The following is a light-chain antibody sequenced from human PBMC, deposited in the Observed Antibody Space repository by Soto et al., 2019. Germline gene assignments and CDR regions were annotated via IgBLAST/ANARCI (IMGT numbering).Light chain of an antibody. CDR1: QSISSW. V-gene: IGKV1-5*01. CDR2: DAS. CDR3: QQYNSYWT. Sequence: DIQMTQSPSTLSASVRDRVTITCRAGQSISSWLAWYQQKPGKAPKLLIYDASSLESGVPSRFSGSGSGTEFTLTISSLQPDDFATYYCQQYNSYWTFGQGTKVDI. J-gene: IGKJ1*01.